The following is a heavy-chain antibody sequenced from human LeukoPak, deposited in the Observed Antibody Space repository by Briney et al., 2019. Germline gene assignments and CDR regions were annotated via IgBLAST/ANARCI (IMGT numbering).Heavy chain of an antibody. CDR3: ARMPDSVSFDY. CDR2: IYYSGTT. CDR1: GGSISSGGHY. D-gene: IGHD5/OR15-5a*01. J-gene: IGHJ4*02. V-gene: IGHV4-31*03. Sequence: SQTLSLTCTVSGGSISSGGHYWSWIRQHPGKGLEWIGYIYYSGTTYYNPFLKSRVTISVDTSKNQSSLKLSSVTAADTAVDYCARMPDSVSFDYWGQGTLVTVSS.